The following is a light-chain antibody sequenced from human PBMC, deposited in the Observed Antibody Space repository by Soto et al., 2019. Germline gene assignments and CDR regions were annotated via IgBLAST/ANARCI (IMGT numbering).Light chain of an antibody. J-gene: IGKJ1*01. CDR3: QQYNNWGT. V-gene: IGKV3-15*01. Sequence: EIVMTQSPATLSVSPGERATLSCRASQSVSSNLAWYQQKPGQAPRLLIYGASTRATGIPARFSGSGSGTEFTLTISSLQSEDVAVYYCQQYNNWGTFGQGTKVEI. CDR2: GAS. CDR1: QSVSSN.